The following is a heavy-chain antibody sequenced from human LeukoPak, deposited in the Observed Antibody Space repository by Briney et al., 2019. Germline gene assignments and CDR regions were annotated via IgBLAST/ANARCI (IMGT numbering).Heavy chain of an antibody. CDR2: INHSGST. V-gene: IGHV4-34*01. CDR1: GGSFSGYY. Sequence: SETLSLTCAVYGGSFSGYYWSWIRQPPGKGLEWIGEINHSGSTNYNPSLKSRATISVDTSKNQFSLKLSSVTAADTAVYYCARIRYYGSGFDYWGQGTLVTVSS. J-gene: IGHJ4*02. D-gene: IGHD3-10*01. CDR3: ARIRYYGSGFDY.